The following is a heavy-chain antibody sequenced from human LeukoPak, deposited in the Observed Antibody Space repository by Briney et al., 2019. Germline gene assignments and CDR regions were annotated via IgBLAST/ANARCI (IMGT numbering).Heavy chain of an antibody. V-gene: IGHV4-61*01. CDR1: GGSVRSGSYY. CDR2: IYYSGST. J-gene: IGHJ4*02. Sequence: PSETLSLTCTVSGGSVRSGSYYWSWIRQPPGTGLEWIGYIYYSGSTNYNPSLRSRDTISVDTSRNQFSFKLSSVNGADTAVYYCARGYYGSGSFFDYWGQGPLVTVSS. CDR3: ARGYYGSGSFFDY. D-gene: IGHD3-10*01.